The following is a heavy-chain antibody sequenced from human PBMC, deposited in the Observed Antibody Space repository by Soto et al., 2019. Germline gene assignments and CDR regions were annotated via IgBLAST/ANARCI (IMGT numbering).Heavy chain of an antibody. Sequence: QVQLVESGGGVVQPGRSLRLSCAASGFTFSSFGMHWVRQAPGKGLEWVSVIWYDGSDKYYVDSVKGRFTVSRDKSKNKLYLQMYSLTAEDTAVYYYARESYSYASGEENGIDVWGQGNTVTVSS. D-gene: IGHD3-10*01. J-gene: IGHJ6*02. V-gene: IGHV3-33*01. CDR2: IWYDGSDK. CDR3: ARESYSYASGEENGIDV. CDR1: GFTFSSFG.